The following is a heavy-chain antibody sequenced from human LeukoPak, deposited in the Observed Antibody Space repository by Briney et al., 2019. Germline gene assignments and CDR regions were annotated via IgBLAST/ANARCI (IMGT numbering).Heavy chain of an antibody. CDR2: IYSGGST. J-gene: IGHJ5*02. Sequence: GGSLRLSCAASGFTVSSNYMSWVRQAPGKGLEWDSVIYSGGSTYYADSVKGRFTISRDNSKNTLYLQMNSLRAEDTAVYYCARDRSEWGLDPWGQGTLVTVSS. D-gene: IGHD1-26*01. V-gene: IGHV3-66*01. CDR3: ARDRSEWGLDP. CDR1: GFTVSSNY.